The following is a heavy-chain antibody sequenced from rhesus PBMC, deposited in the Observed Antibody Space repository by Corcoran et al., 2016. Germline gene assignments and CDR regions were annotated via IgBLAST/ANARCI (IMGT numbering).Heavy chain of an antibody. Sequence: QVQLQESGPGLVKPSETLSLTCAVSGGSISSSNGWGWIRQPPGKGLEWIGYISGRSGSTYSNPSLKSRVTISKDTSKNQFSLKLSSVTAADTAVYYCARLWGVIIWGQGVLVTVSS. CDR1: GGSISSSNG. V-gene: IGHV4-65*02. CDR2: ISGRSGST. D-gene: IGHD3-22*01. CDR3: ARLWGVII. J-gene: IGHJ4*01.